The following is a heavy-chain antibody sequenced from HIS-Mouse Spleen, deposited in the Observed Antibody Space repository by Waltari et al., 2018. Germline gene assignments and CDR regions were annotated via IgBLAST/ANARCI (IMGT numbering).Heavy chain of an antibody. D-gene: IGHD6-13*01. CDR3: AREIPYSSSWYDWYFDL. CDR2: SYYSGST. Sequence: QLQLQESGPGLVKPSETLSLTCTVSGGSISSSSYYWGWIRQPPGKGLEWFGSSYYSGSTYYNPSLTSRVTISVDTSKNQFSQKLSSVTAADTAVYYCAREIPYSSSWYDWYFDLWGRGTLVTVSS. J-gene: IGHJ2*01. V-gene: IGHV4-39*07. CDR1: GGSISSSSYY.